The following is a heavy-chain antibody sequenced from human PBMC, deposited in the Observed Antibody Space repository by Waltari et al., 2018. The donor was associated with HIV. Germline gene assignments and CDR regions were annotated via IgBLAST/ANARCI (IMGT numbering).Heavy chain of an antibody. CDR1: GASFSAYQFFNDYY. Sequence: QVHLQQWGAGLLKPSETLSLPCAVYGASFSAYQFFNDYYWNWIRQPPGKGLEWIGEVNHSGDGTYNPSLKGRVIISVDPSRNRVYLNLTSVTAADSALYYCARGRGTFFYFYGMDVWGQGTTVTV. CDR3: ARGRGTFFYFYGMDV. D-gene: IGHD2-21*01. CDR2: VNHSGDG. J-gene: IGHJ6*02. V-gene: IGHV4-34*02.